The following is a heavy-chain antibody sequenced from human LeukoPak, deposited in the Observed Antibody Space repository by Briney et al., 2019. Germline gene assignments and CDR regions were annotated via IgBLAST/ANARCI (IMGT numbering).Heavy chain of an antibody. CDR2: ISGSGGNT. CDR1: GFTFRSYT. CDR3: AKELYGTYYYDSSGYGAFDI. Sequence: QSGGSLRLSCAASGFTFRSYTMSWVRQAPGKGLEWVSVISGSGGNTYYADSVKGRFTISRDNSKNTLYLQMNSLRAEDTAVYYCAKELYGTYYYDSSGYGAFDIWGQGTMVTVSS. D-gene: IGHD3-22*01. V-gene: IGHV3-23*01. J-gene: IGHJ3*02.